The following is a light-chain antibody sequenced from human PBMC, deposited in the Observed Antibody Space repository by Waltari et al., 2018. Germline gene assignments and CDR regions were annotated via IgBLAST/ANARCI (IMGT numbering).Light chain of an antibody. Sequence: SYVLTQSPSVSVAPGETARIPWGGNNIGSKTVHWYQQKTGQAPILVMFYNNDRPSGIPERFSGSNSGSTATLTISRVEAGDEADYYCQLWDSDSDHVVFGGGTK. J-gene: IGLJ2*01. V-gene: IGLV3-21*04. CDR2: YNN. CDR1: NIGSKT. CDR3: QLWDSDSDHVV.